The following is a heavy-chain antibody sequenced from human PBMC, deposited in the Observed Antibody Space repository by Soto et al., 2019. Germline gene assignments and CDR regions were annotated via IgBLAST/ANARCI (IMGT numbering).Heavy chain of an antibody. J-gene: IGHJ4*02. V-gene: IGHV1-3*01. D-gene: IGHD4-17*01. CDR2: INAGNGNT. Sequence: VKGYWKAVGYTITNYVGHWGSQAPEQRLEWMGWINAGNGNTKYSQKFQGRVTFTRDTSANTAYMELSSLISEDTAVYYCARPKDYGDCLDLWGQGTLVTVSS. CDR1: GYTITNYV. CDR3: ARPKDYGDCLDL.